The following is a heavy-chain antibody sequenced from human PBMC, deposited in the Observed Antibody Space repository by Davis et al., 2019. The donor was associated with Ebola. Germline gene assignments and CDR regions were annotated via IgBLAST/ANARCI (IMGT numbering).Heavy chain of an antibody. J-gene: IGHJ6*02. CDR1: GFTFSSYS. Sequence: PGGSLRLSCAASGFTFSSYSMNWVRQAPGKGLEWVSSISSSSSYIYYADSVKGRFTISRDNAKNSLYLQMNSLRAEDTAVYYCARDPRRVTPRYYGMDVWGQGTTVTVSS. CDR2: ISSSSSYI. D-gene: IGHD4-23*01. V-gene: IGHV3-21*04. CDR3: ARDPRRVTPRYYGMDV.